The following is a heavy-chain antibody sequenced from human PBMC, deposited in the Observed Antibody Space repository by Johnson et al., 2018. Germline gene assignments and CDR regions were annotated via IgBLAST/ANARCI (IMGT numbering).Heavy chain of an antibody. CDR2: ISSNGGST. V-gene: IGHV3-64*07. J-gene: IGHJ3*01. CDR1: AFTFNNAW. D-gene: IGHD2-15*01. CDR3: ARGGYCVGGSCCSFVALDV. Sequence: VQLVQSGGGLVEPGGSLRLSCVVSAFTFNNAWMNWVRQAPGKGLAYVSAISSNGGSTYYADSVTGRFTISRDNSKNTLYLQMGSLRAEDMAVYYCARGGYCVGGSCCSFVALDVWGQGTMVTVSS.